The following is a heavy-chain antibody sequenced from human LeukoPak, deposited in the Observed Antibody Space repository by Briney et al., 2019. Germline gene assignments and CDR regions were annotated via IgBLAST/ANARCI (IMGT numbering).Heavy chain of an antibody. CDR1: GFTVSSNY. Sequence: GGSLRLSCAASGFTVSSNYMSWVRQAPGKGLEGVSVIYSGGSTYYADSVKGRFTISRDNSKNTLYLQMNSLRAEDTAVYYCARDLVVPAATAALYYYYGMDVWGKGTTVTVSS. D-gene: IGHD2-2*01. CDR2: IYSGGST. V-gene: IGHV3-53*01. J-gene: IGHJ6*04. CDR3: ARDLVVPAATAALYYYYGMDV.